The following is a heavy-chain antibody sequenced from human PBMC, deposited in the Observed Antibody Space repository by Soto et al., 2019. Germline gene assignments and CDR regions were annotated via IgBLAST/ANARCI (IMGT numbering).Heavy chain of an antibody. J-gene: IGHJ3*02. CDR1: GGSISSGGYS. V-gene: IGHV4-30-2*01. Sequence: SETLSLTCAVSGGSISSGGYSWIWIRQPPGKGLELIGYIYHSASTYYNPSLKSRATISVDRSKNQLSLKLSSVTAADTAVYYCARDGIAVAGTTGWAALDIWGQGTMVTV. CDR3: ARDGIAVAGTTGWAALDI. D-gene: IGHD6-19*01. CDR2: IYHSAST.